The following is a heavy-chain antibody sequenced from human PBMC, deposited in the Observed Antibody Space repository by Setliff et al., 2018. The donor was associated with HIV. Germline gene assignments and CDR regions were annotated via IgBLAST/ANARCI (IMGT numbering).Heavy chain of an antibody. CDR3: ARDRGLRGMLLSSKELGFYCMDV. V-gene: IGHV1-69*13. J-gene: IGHJ6*03. D-gene: IGHD1-26*01. CDR2: IAPILNTG. CDR1: GGTFRSHE. Sequence: SVKVSCKASGGTFRSHEISWVRQAPGQGLEWMGGIAPILNTGNYAPKFQGRVTITADESTTTAYMELSSLRSEDTAVYYCARDRGLRGMLLSSKELGFYCMDVWGKGTTVTVSS.